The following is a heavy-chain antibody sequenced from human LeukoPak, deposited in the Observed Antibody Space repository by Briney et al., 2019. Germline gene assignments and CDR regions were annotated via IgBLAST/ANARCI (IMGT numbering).Heavy chain of an antibody. Sequence: PSETLSHTFAVYGGSFSGYYWSWIRQPPGKGLEWIGEINHSGSTNYNPSLKSRVTISVDTSKNQFSLKLSSVTAADTAVYYCARVRGTYYYDSSGPSPYYFAYWGHGTLVTVSS. CDR2: INHSGST. V-gene: IGHV4-34*01. CDR3: ARVRGTYYYDSSGPSPYYFAY. D-gene: IGHD3-22*01. J-gene: IGHJ4*01. CDR1: GGSFSGYY.